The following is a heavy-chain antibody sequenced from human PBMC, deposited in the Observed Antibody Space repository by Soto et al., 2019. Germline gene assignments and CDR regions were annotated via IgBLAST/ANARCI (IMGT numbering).Heavy chain of an antibody. J-gene: IGHJ3*02. CDR2: IYHSGST. D-gene: IGHD6-19*01. Sequence: SETLSLTCAVSGGSISSGGYSWSWFRQPPGKGLEWIGYIYHSGSTYYNPSLKSRVTISVDRTKNPFSLKLSSLTAADTAAYYCVRELYSSGWYGAFAILCRGPMVT. V-gene: IGHV4-30-2*01. CDR1: GGSISSGGYS. CDR3: VRELYSSGWYGAFAI.